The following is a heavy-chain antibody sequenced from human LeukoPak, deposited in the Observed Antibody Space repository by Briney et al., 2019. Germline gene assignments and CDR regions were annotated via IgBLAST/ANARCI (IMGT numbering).Heavy chain of an antibody. D-gene: IGHD3-9*01. Sequence: GGSLRLSCAASGFNVSANYTSWVRQAPGKGLEWVSVIYSGGTTYYADSVKGRFTISRHNSKNTLYLQMNNLRAEDTAIYYCAFSYYDILTGYSAFDYWGQGTLVTVSS. V-gene: IGHV3-53*01. CDR1: GFNVSANY. CDR2: IYSGGTT. CDR3: AFSYYDILTGYSAFDY. J-gene: IGHJ4*02.